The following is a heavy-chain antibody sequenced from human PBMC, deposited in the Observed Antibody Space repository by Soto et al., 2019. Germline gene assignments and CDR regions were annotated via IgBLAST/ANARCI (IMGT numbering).Heavy chain of an antibody. CDR2: INSDGSST. CDR3: ARSYSSSSLYYYYGMDV. D-gene: IGHD6-6*01. Sequence: GGSLRLSCAASGFTFSSYWMHWVRQAPGKGLVWVSRINSDGSSTSYADSVKGRFTISRDNAKNTLYLQMNSLRAEDTAVYYCARSYSSSSLYYYYGMDVWGQGTTVTVSS. CDR1: GFTFSSYW. V-gene: IGHV3-74*01. J-gene: IGHJ6*02.